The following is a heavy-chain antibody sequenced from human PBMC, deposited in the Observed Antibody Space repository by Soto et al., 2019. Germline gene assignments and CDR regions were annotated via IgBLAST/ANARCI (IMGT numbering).Heavy chain of an antibody. Sequence: EVQLLESGGGLVQPGGSLRLSCAASGFTFSSYAMSWVRQAPGKGLEWVSAISGSGGSTYYADSVKGRFTISRVNAHTTLYLQLNSQGAEDTAVSYGAKENGYSSSWFEFDYWGQGTLVTVSS. D-gene: IGHD6-13*01. CDR1: GFTFSSYA. J-gene: IGHJ4*02. V-gene: IGHV3-23*01. CDR2: ISGSGGST. CDR3: AKENGYSSSWFEFDY.